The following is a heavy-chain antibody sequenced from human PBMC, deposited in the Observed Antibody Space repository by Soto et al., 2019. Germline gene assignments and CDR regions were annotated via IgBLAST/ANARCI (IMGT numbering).Heavy chain of an antibody. Sequence: QVPLVQSGAEVKKPGSSVKVSCKASGGIFSTYAISWLRQAPGQGLEWMGGIIPIFGTPNYAQKLQGRVTITADESTTTAYLEVTRLRADDTAVYYCARDRDDYGSGNYYNRIDFWGQGTLVTVSS. V-gene: IGHV1-69*01. CDR3: ARDRDDYGSGNYYNRIDF. D-gene: IGHD3-10*01. CDR2: IIPIFGTP. J-gene: IGHJ4*02. CDR1: GGIFSTYA.